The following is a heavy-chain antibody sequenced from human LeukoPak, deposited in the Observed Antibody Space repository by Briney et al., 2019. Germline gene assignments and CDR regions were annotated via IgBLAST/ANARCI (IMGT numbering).Heavy chain of an antibody. J-gene: IGHJ4*02. CDR3: ASSASRYRYYDF. Sequence: PSETLSLTCAVYNGSFSNYYYTWIRQPPGKRLEWIGEINHSGSTNYNPSLKSRVTISVDTSKKQFSLKLSSVTAADTAVYYCASSASRYRYYDFWGQGTLVTVSS. CDR1: NGSFSNYY. D-gene: IGHD6-13*01. CDR2: INHSGST. V-gene: IGHV4-34*01.